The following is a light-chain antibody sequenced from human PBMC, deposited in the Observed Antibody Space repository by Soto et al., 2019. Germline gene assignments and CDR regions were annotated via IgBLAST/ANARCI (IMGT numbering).Light chain of an antibody. V-gene: IGKV3-15*01. CDR1: QTILSN. CDR3: QQYNNWPIT. J-gene: IGKJ5*01. CDR2: GAS. Sequence: EIVMTQSPSTLSVSPWERSALSFMASQTILSNLAWYQQKPGQAPRLLIYGASTRATDIPARLSGSASGTEFTLTISSLQSEDFAIYYCQQYNNWPITFGQGTRLEIK.